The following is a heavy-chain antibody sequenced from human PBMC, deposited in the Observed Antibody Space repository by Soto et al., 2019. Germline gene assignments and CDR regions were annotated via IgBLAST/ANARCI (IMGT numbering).Heavy chain of an antibody. D-gene: IGHD6-13*01. Sequence: VGSLRLSCAASGFTFSSYGMHWVRQAPGKGLEWVAVIWYDGSNKYYADSVKGRFTISRDNSKNTLYLQMNSLRAEDTAVYYCARAGYSSSWYEGYYYGMDVWGQGTTVTVSS. CDR2: IWYDGSNK. CDR1: GFTFSSYG. CDR3: ARAGYSSSWYEGYYYGMDV. V-gene: IGHV3-33*01. J-gene: IGHJ6*02.